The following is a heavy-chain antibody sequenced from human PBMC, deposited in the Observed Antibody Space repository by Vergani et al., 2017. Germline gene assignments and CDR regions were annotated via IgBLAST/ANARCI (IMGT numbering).Heavy chain of an antibody. CDR3: ARSDMVRGMIQNYYYGMDV. D-gene: IGHD3-10*01. Sequence: EVQLVQSGAEVKKPGESLKISCKGSGYSFTSYWIGWVRQMPGKGLEWMGIIYPGDSDTIYSPSFQGQVTISAEKSICTAYLQWSSLKASDTAMYYCARSDMVRGMIQNYYYGMDVWGQGTTVTVSS. J-gene: IGHJ6*02. CDR1: GYSFTSYW. CDR2: IYPGDSDT. V-gene: IGHV5-51*01.